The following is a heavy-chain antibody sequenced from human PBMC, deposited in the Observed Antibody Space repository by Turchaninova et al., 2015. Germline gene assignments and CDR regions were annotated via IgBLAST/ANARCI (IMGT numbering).Heavy chain of an antibody. Sequence: QVQLQESGPGLVKPSETLSLPCTVSGGPISGFYWSWIRQPPGKGMEWVGYISNTENTDYNPSLKSRVTISVDTSKNQFSLNLRFVTAADTAMYYCARDSGYSSGWTEAFDIWGQGTMVTVSS. J-gene: IGHJ3*02. CDR3: ARDSGYSSGWTEAFDI. V-gene: IGHV4-59*01. CDR2: ISNTENT. D-gene: IGHD6-19*01. CDR1: GGPISGFY.